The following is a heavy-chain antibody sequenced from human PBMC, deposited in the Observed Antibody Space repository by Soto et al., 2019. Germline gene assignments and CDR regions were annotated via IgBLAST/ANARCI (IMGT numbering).Heavy chain of an antibody. V-gene: IGHV3-21*01. Sequence: PGGSLRLSCAASGFTFSSYSMNWVRQAPGKGLEWVSSISSSSSYIYYADSVKGRFTISRDNAKNSLYLQMNSLRAEDTAVYYCARGRDSGGGFDYWGQGTLVTVSS. J-gene: IGHJ4*02. CDR3: ARGRDSGGGFDY. D-gene: IGHD2-15*01. CDR1: GFTFSSYS. CDR2: ISSSSSYI.